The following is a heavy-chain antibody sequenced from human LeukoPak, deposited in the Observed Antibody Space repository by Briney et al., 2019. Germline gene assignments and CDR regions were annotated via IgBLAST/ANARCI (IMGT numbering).Heavy chain of an antibody. D-gene: IGHD3-16*01. Sequence: PGGSLRVSCAASGFTFSIYAMHWVRQVPGKGLEYVSAVSINGDNTFYASSVKGRFSISRDNSKNTLYLQMGSLRTEDMAVYYCARGSNYAYDYWGQGTLVTVSS. CDR1: GFTFSIYA. CDR2: VSINGDNT. J-gene: IGHJ4*02. CDR3: ARGSNYAYDY. V-gene: IGHV3-64*01.